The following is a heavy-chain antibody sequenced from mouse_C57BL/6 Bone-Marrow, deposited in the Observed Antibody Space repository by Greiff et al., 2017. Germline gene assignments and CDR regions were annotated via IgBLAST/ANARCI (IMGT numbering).Heavy chain of an antibody. CDR1: GFNIKDDY. CDR3: TTHGNGY. V-gene: IGHV14-4*01. Sequence: VQLQQSGAELVRPGASVKLSCTASGFNIKDDYMHWVKQRPEQGLEWIGWIDPENGDTEYASKFQGKATITADTSSNTAYLQLSSLTSEDTAVXYCTTHGNGYWGQGTLVTVSA. CDR2: IDPENGDT. D-gene: IGHD2-1*01. J-gene: IGHJ3*01.